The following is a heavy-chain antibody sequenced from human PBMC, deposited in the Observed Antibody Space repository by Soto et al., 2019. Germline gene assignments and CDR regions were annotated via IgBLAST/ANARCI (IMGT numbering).Heavy chain of an antibody. CDR1: GGSISSGGYS. V-gene: IGHV4-30-2*01. CDR2: IYHSGST. Sequence: QLQLQESGSGLVRPSQTLSLTCAVSGGSISSGGYSWNWIRQPPGKGLEWIGYIYHSGSTLYNPSLKSRDTISVDKSKKQFSLKLTSVNAADTAVYYCARDQLEGNWFDPWGQGTLVTVSS. D-gene: IGHD1-1*01. CDR3: ARDQLEGNWFDP. J-gene: IGHJ5*02.